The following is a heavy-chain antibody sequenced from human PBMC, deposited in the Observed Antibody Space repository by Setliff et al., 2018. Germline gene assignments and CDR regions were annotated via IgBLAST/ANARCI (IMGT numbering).Heavy chain of an antibody. CDR3: ARDKPYVDYVWGQDAFDI. CDR1: GYTFTSYY. Sequence: ASVKVSCKASGYTFTSYYMHWVRQAPGQGLEWMGIINPSGGSTSYAQKFQGRVTITADESTSTAYMELSSLRSDDTAVYYCARDKPYVDYVWGQDAFDIWGQGTMVTVS. CDR2: INPSGGST. V-gene: IGHV1-46*01. J-gene: IGHJ3*02. D-gene: IGHD3-16*01.